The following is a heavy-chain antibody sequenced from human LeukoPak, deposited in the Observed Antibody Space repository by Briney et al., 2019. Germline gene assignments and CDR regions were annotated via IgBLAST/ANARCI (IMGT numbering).Heavy chain of an antibody. Sequence: PGGSLRLSCAAAGFTVSSNYVSWVRQAPGKGLEWVSSISTDSTYIYYADSVKGRFTISRDNAKNSLYLQMNSLRAEDTAVYYCAAGSTSCYSCRWYDPWGQGTLVTVSS. V-gene: IGHV3-21*01. J-gene: IGHJ5*02. D-gene: IGHD2-2*01. CDR1: GFTVSSNY. CDR2: ISTDSTYI. CDR3: AAGSTSCYSCRWYDP.